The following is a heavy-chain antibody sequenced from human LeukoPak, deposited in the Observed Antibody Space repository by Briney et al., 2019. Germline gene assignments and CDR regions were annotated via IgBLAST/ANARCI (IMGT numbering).Heavy chain of an antibody. Sequence: GGSLRLSCVASGFNLSNYWMSWVRQAPGKGLEWVANIKQDGGEKYYVDSVKGRFTISRDNAKNSLYLQMNSLRAEDTAVYYCARERSSGDFDYWGQGTLVTVSS. CDR3: ARERSSGDFDY. J-gene: IGHJ4*02. CDR2: IKQDGGEK. CDR1: GFNLSNYW. V-gene: IGHV3-7*01. D-gene: IGHD2-15*01.